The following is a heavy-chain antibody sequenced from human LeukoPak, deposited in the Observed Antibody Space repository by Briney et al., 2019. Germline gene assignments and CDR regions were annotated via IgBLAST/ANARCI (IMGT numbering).Heavy chain of an antibody. Sequence: GGSLILSCAASGFTFSDYCMSWIRQAPGKGLDWVSYISSSGSTIYYADSVKGRFTISRDNAKNSLYLQMNSLRAEDTAVYYCARGGLDYDILTGSSSDYYYYYMDVWGRGTTVTVSS. J-gene: IGHJ6*03. CDR3: ARGGLDYDILTGSSSDYYYYYMDV. CDR1: GFTFSDYC. CDR2: ISSSGSTI. V-gene: IGHV3-11*04. D-gene: IGHD3-9*01.